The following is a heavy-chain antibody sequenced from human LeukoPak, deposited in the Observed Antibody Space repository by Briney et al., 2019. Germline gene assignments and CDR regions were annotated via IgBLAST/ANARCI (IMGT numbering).Heavy chain of an antibody. CDR2: IYYSGST. D-gene: IGHD1-26*01. CDR1: GFTFSSYSMN. J-gene: IGHJ5*02. V-gene: IGHV4-39*01. Sequence: GSLRLSCAASGFTFSSYSMNWVRQAPGKGLEWIGSIYYSGSTYYNPSLKSRVTISVDTSKKQFSLNLKSVTAADTAVYYCARLAVMGATRWFDPWGQGILVTVSS. CDR3: ARLAVMGATRWFDP.